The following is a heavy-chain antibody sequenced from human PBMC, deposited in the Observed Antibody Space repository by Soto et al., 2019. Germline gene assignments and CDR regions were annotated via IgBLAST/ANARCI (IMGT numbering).Heavy chain of an antibody. CDR3: TTDQVLLWFGELLSPHYYYYGMDV. V-gene: IGHV3-15*07. J-gene: IGHJ6*02. CDR2: IKSKTDGGTT. D-gene: IGHD3-10*01. CDR1: GFTFSNAW. Sequence: SGGSLRLSCAASGFTFSNAWMNWVRQAPGKGLEWVGRIKSKTDGGTTDYAAPVKGRFTISRDDSKNTLYLQMNSLKTEDTAVYYCTTDQVLLWFGELLSPHYYYYGMDVWGQGTTVTVSS.